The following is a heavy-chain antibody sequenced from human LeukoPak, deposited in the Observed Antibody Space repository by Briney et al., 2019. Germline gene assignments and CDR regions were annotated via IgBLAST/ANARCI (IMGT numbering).Heavy chain of an antibody. CDR2: INPNSGGT. CDR1: GYTFTGYY. J-gene: IGHJ4*02. D-gene: IGHD4-17*01. Sequence: ASVKVSCKASGYTFTGYYMHWVRQAPGQGLEWMGWINPNSGGTNYAQKFQGRVTMTRDTSISTAYMELSRLRSDDTAVYYCAREPWLRDLTTVTMPLGYWGQGTLVTVSS. V-gene: IGHV1-2*02. CDR3: AREPWLRDLTTVTMPLGY.